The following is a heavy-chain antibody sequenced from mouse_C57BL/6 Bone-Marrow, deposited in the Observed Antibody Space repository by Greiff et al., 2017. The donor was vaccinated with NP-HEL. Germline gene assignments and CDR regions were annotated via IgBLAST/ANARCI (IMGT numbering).Heavy chain of an antibody. D-gene: IGHD5-1*01. V-gene: IGHV1-76*01. CDR2: IYPGSGNT. CDR3: ARSDEYDWYFDV. CDR1: GYTFTDYY. J-gene: IGHJ1*03. Sequence: QVQLQQSGAELVRPGASVKLSCKASGYTFTDYYINWVKQRPGQGLEWIARIYPGSGNTYYNEKFKGKATLTAEKSSSTAYMQLSSLTSEDSAVYFCARSDEYDWYFDVWGTGTTVTVSS.